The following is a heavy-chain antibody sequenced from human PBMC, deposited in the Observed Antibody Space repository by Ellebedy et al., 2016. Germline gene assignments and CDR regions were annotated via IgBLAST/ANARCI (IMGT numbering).Heavy chain of an antibody. V-gene: IGHV4-39*07. CDR1: GGSISSSSYY. CDR2: IYYSGST. J-gene: IGHJ5*02. Sequence: GSLRLXXTVSGGSISSSSYYWGWIRQPPGKGLEWIGSIYYSGSTYYNPSLKSRVTISVDTSKNQFSLKLSSVTAADTAVYYCARENYIVVVPAAHRGWFDPWGQGTLVTVSS. CDR3: ARENYIVVVPAAHRGWFDP. D-gene: IGHD2-2*01.